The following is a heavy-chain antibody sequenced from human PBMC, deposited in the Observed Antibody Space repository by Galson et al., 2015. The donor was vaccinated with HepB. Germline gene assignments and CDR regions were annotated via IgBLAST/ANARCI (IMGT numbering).Heavy chain of an antibody. Sequence: SVKVSCKASGYTFTSSDINWVRQATGQGLEWMGWMNPNSGGTHYAQKFQGWVTMTRDTSISTAYMDLSRLRSDDTALYYCARTWPYGGSYSYFDYWGQGTLVTVSS. CDR1: GYTFTSSD. V-gene: IGHV1-2*04. CDR3: ARTWPYGGSYSYFDY. J-gene: IGHJ4*02. D-gene: IGHD1-26*01. CDR2: MNPNSGGT.